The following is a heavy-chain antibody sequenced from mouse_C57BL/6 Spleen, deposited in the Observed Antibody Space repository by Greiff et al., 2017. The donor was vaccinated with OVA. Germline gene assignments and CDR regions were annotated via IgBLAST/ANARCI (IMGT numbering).Heavy chain of an antibody. D-gene: IGHD2-1*01. CDR1: GYTFTSYW. CDR3: ARGDYGNSYAMDY. Sequence: VQLQQSGAELVKPGASVKLSCKASGYTFTSYWMHWVKQRPGQGLEWIGMIHPNSGSTNYNEKFKSKATLTVDKSSSTAYMQLSSLTSEDSAVYYCARGDYGNSYAMDYWGQGTSVTVSS. J-gene: IGHJ4*01. V-gene: IGHV1-64*01. CDR2: IHPNSGST.